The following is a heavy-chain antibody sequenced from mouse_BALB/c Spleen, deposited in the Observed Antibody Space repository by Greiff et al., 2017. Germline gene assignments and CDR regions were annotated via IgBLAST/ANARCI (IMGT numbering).Heavy chain of an antibody. Sequence: VQLKQSGGGLVQPGGSRKLSCAASGFTFSSFGMHWVRQAPEKGLEWVAYISSGSSTIYYADTVKGRFTISRDNPKNTLFLQMTSLRSEDTAMYYCARSADGAYWGQGTLVTVSA. V-gene: IGHV5-17*02. CDR2: ISSGSSTI. CDR1: GFTFSSFG. J-gene: IGHJ3*01. CDR3: ARSADGAY.